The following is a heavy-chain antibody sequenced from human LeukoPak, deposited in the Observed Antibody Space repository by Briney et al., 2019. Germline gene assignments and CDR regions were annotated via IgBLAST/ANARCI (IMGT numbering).Heavy chain of an antibody. J-gene: IGHJ3*02. D-gene: IGHD3-10*01. CDR2: IYTSGST. CDR1: GGSISSGSYY. V-gene: IGHV4-61*02. CDR3: ARGSGHPRAFDI. Sequence: SQTLSLTCTVSGGSISSGSYYWSWIRQPAGKGLEWIGRIYTSGSTNYNPSLRSRVTISVDTSTNQFSLKLSSVTAADTAVYYCARGSGHPRAFDIWGQGTMVTVSS.